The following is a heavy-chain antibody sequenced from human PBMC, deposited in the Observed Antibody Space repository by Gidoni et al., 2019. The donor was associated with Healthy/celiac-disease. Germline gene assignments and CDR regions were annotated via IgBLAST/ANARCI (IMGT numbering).Heavy chain of an antibody. CDR3: ARLALGGGGNSEIAEYFQH. Sequence: QLQLQESGPGLVKPSETLSLTCTVSGGSISSSSYYWGWIRQPPGKGLEWIGSIYYSGSTYYNPSLKSRVTISVDTSKNQFSLKLSSVTAADTAVYYCARLALGGGGNSEIAEYFQHWGQGTLVTVSS. CDR1: GGSISSSSYY. J-gene: IGHJ1*01. V-gene: IGHV4-39*01. D-gene: IGHD2-21*02. CDR2: IYYSGST.